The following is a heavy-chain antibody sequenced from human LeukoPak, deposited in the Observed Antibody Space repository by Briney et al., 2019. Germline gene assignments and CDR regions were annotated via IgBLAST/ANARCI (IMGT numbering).Heavy chain of an antibody. D-gene: IGHD1-26*01. CDR1: GFTVSSNY. J-gene: IGHJ3*02. Sequence: GGSLRLSCAASGFTVSSNYMSWVRQAPGKGLEWVSVIYSGGSTYYADSVKGRLTVSRDNAKNSLYLQMNSLRAEDTAVYYCASRSGSYYSYSFDMWGQGTMVAVSS. CDR2: IYSGGST. CDR3: ASRSGSYYSYSFDM. V-gene: IGHV3-66*01.